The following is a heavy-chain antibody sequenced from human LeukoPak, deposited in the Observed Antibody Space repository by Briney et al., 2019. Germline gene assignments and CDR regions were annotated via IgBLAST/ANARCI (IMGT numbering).Heavy chain of an antibody. J-gene: IGHJ5*02. Sequence: ASVKVSCKASGGTFSSYAISWVRQAPGRGLKWMGWISAYNGNTNYAQKLQGRVTMTTDTSTSTAYMELRSLRSDDTAVYYCARDSIAAADWFDPWGQGTLVTVSS. CDR3: ARDSIAAADWFDP. V-gene: IGHV1-18*01. D-gene: IGHD6-13*01. CDR2: ISAYNGNT. CDR1: GGTFSSYA.